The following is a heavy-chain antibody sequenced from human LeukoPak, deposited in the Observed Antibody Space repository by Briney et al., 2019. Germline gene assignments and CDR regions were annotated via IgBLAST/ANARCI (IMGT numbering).Heavy chain of an antibody. CDR2: ISASGSTI. Sequence: PGGSLRLSCAASGFTFSSYEMNWVRQAPGKGLEWVSYISASGSTIYYADSVKGRFTLSRDSAKNSLYLQMNSLRAEDTAVYYCAKKAGSSYYFDYWGQGTLVTVSS. J-gene: IGHJ4*02. CDR1: GFTFSSYE. V-gene: IGHV3-48*03. D-gene: IGHD1-1*01. CDR3: AKKAGSSYYFDY.